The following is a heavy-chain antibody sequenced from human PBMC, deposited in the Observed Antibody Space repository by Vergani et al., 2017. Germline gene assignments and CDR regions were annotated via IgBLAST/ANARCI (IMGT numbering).Heavy chain of an antibody. CDR1: GYSFTNYW. CDR2: IHPADSDT. CDR3: ARLYGRDSSGSKYFDY. Sequence: EVQLVLSGAEVKKPGESLKISCQISGYSFTNYWIGWVRQMPGKGLEWMGIIHPADSDTRYSPSFQGQVTISVDKSISTAYLQRSSLRASDSAMYYCARLYGRDSSGSKYFDYWGQGTLVTVSS. V-gene: IGHV5-51*01. D-gene: IGHD3-22*01. J-gene: IGHJ4*02.